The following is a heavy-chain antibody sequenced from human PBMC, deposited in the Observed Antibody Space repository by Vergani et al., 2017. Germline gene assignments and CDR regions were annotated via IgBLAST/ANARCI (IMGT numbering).Heavy chain of an antibody. Sequence: QVQLQESGPGLVKPSQTLSLTCTVSGGSISSGSYYWSWIRQPAGKGLEWIGNIYYSGSTNYNPSLKSRVTISVDTSTKQFSLKLSSVTAADTAVYYCARDSRYGMDVWGQGTTVTVSS. CDR1: GGSISSGSYY. CDR3: ARDSRYGMDV. J-gene: IGHJ6*02. CDR2: IYYSGST. V-gene: IGHV4-61*10.